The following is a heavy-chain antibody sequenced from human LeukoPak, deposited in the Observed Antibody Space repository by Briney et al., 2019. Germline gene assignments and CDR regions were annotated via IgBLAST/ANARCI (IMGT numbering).Heavy chain of an antibody. CDR3: ARDGGVVVPGTLWLHFDL. D-gene: IGHD2-15*01. Sequence: ASVKVSCKASGYTFTSYGISWVRQAPGQGLEWMGWISAYNHNTDFAQKLQGRVTMTTDTSTSTAYMELRSLRSDDTAVYYCARDGGVVVPGTLWLHFDLWGRGTQVTVSS. CDR2: ISAYNHNT. V-gene: IGHV1-18*01. CDR1: GYTFTSYG. J-gene: IGHJ2*01.